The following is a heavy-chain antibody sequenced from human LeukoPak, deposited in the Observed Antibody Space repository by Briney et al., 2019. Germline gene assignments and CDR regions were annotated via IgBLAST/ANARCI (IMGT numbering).Heavy chain of an antibody. CDR1: GGSFSGYY. CDR3: ARQVVVVIKGEFDY. J-gene: IGHJ4*02. V-gene: IGHV4-34*01. Sequence: SETLSLTCAVYGGSFSGYYWSWIRQPPGKGLEWIGEINHSGSTNCNPSLKSRVTISVDTSKNQFSLKLSSVTAADTAVYYCARQVVVVIKGEFDYWGQGTLVTVSS. CDR2: INHSGST. D-gene: IGHD3-22*01.